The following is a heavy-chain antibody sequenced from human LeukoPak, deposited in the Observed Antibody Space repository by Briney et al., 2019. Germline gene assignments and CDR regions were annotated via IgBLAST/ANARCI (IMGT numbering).Heavy chain of an antibody. J-gene: IGHJ2*01. CDR3: AKVGEFETFGGNSDWYFDL. D-gene: IGHD4-23*01. CDR2: IWFDGTEN. V-gene: IGHV3-33*03. CDR1: GFTFSSYG. Sequence: GGSLRLSCAASGFTFSSYGIHWVRQAPGKGLEWVAVIWFDGTENFYGDSVQGRFTISRSNSNNTVHLQMTRLRADDTAVYYCAKVGEFETFGGNSDWYFDLWGRGTLVTVSS.